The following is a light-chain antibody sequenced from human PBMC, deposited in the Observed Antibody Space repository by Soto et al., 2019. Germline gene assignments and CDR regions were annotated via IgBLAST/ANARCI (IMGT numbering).Light chain of an antibody. V-gene: IGKV3-15*01. CDR2: GAS. Sequence: EIVMTQSPATLSVSPGEGATLSCRASQSISSNLAWYQQKPGQAPRLLITGASTRATGIAARISGSGSGTEFTLTISSLQSEDFAVYYCQQYNNGPWTFGQGTKVEIK. CDR1: QSISSN. J-gene: IGKJ1*01. CDR3: QQYNNGPWT.